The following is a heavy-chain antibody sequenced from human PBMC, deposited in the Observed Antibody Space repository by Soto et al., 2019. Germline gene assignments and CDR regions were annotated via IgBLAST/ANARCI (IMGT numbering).Heavy chain of an antibody. CDR2: IDPSDSYT. V-gene: IGHV5-10-1*01. CDR3: ARQKYDFWSGYYSRVFDY. Sequence: GESLKISCKGSGYSFTIYWISWVRQMPGKGLEWMGRIDPSDSYTNYSPSFQGHVTISADKSISTAYLQWSSLKASDTAMYYCARQKYDFWSGYYSRVFDYWGQGTLVTVS. CDR1: GYSFTIYW. J-gene: IGHJ4*02. D-gene: IGHD3-3*01.